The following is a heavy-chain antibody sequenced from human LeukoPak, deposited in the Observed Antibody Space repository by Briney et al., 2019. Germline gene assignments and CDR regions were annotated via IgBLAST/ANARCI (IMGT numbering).Heavy chain of an antibody. CDR3: TRDLTDSSGYYFGY. J-gene: IGHJ4*02. CDR1: GFTFGDYA. Sequence: GGSLRLSCTASGFTFGDYAMSWVCQAPGKGLEWVGFIRSKAYGGTTEYAASVKGRFTISRDDSKSIAYLQMNSLKTEDTAVYYCTRDLTDSSGYYFGYWGQGTLVTVSS. V-gene: IGHV3-49*04. CDR2: IRSKAYGGTT. D-gene: IGHD3-22*01.